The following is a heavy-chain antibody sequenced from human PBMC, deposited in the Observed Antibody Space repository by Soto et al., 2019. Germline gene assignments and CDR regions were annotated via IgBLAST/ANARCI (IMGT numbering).Heavy chain of an antibody. Sequence: GGSLRLSCAASGFTFSSYAMHWVRQAPGKGLEWVAVISYDGSNKYYADSVKGRFTISRDNSKNTLYLQMNSLRAEDTAVYYCARARAAAADPGPPGYYYGMDVWGQGTTVTVSS. V-gene: IGHV3-30-3*01. CDR2: ISYDGSNK. D-gene: IGHD6-13*01. J-gene: IGHJ6*02. CDR1: GFTFSSYA. CDR3: ARARAAAADPGPPGYYYGMDV.